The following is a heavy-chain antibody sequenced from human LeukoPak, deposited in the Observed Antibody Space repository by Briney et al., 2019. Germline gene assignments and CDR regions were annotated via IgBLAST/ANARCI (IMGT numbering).Heavy chain of an antibody. CDR3: AKDFGELLYDPSYYFDY. J-gene: IGHJ4*02. CDR1: GFTFSSYG. V-gene: IGHV3-30*18. Sequence: PGGSLRLSCAASGFTFSSYGMHWVRQAPGKGLESVAVISYDGSNKYYADSVKGRFTISRDNSKNTLYLQMNSLRAEDTAVYYCAKDFGELLYDPSYYFDYWGQGTLVTVSS. D-gene: IGHD3-10*01. CDR2: ISYDGSNK.